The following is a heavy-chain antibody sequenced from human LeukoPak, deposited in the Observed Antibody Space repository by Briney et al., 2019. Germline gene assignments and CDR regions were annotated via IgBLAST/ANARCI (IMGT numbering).Heavy chain of an antibody. CDR2: IYYSGST. J-gene: IGHJ4*02. Sequence: SETLSLTCTVSGGSISSGDYYWSWIRQPAGKGLEWMGYIYYSGSTYYNPSLQSRVIISVDTSKNQFSLKLTSVTAADTAVYYCARALYSMTTVTTEYWFDYWGQGTLVTVYS. D-gene: IGHD4-17*01. V-gene: IGHV4-30-4*01. CDR3: ARALYSMTTVTTEYWFDY. CDR1: GGSISSGDYY.